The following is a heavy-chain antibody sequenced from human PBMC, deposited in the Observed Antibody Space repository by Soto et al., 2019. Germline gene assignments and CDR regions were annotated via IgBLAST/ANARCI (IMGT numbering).Heavy chain of an antibody. Sequence: QVQLQESGPGLVKPSETLSLTCTVSGGSISGNSWSWIRQPPGKGLEWIGYVSSSGSTKYNPSLTRGVPISVDTSKNQFSLRLTSVTAADTAVYYWASVWRQQLPFFDFWGQGTLLTVSS. D-gene: IGHD6-13*01. CDR1: GGSISGNS. J-gene: IGHJ4*02. CDR2: VSSSGST. CDR3: ASVWRQQLPFFDF. V-gene: IGHV4-59*01.